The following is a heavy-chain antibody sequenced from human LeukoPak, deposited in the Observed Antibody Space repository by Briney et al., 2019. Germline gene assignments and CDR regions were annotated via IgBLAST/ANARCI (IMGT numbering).Heavy chain of an antibody. CDR3: ARSIGGSYFDY. J-gene: IGHJ4*02. CDR2: IYYSGST. V-gene: IGHV4-59*08. Sequence: PSETLSLTCTVSGGSISSYYWSWIRQPPGKGLEWIGYIYYSGSTNYYPSLKSRVTISVDTSKNQFSLKLSSVTAADTAVYYCARSIGGSYFDYWGQGTLVTVSS. D-gene: IGHD1-26*01. CDR1: GGSISSYY.